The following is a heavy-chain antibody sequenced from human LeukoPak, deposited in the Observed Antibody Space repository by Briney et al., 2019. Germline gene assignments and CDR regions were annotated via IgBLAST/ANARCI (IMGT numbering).Heavy chain of an antibody. CDR3: ARGRPPGYSSGRIDY. D-gene: IGHD6-19*01. Sequence: PGGSLRLSCVPSVFTVSSNDMSCGREAPGKGLKAGSGICSAGNTYYADSVKARFTISRHNSENTLYLHMNSLRVEDTAVYFCARGRPPGYSSGRIDYWGQGTLVTVSS. CDR2: ICSAGNT. J-gene: IGHJ4*02. V-gene: IGHV3-53*04. CDR1: VFTVSSND.